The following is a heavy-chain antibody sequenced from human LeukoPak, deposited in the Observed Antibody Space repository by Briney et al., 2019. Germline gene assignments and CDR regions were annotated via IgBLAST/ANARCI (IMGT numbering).Heavy chain of an antibody. J-gene: IGHJ6*02. Sequence: KPSETLSLTCTVSVGSVSSDSYYWSWIRQPPGKGLEWIGEINHSGSTNYNPSLKSRVTISVDTSKNQFSLKLSSVTAADTAVYYCARGRATYYGSGSYPYLSAWGQGTTVTVSS. CDR2: INHSGST. CDR3: ARGRATYYGSGSYPYLSA. V-gene: IGHV4-39*07. D-gene: IGHD3-10*01. CDR1: VGSVSSDSYY.